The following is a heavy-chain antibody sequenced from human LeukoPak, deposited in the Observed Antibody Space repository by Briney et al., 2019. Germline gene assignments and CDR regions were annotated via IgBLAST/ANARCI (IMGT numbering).Heavy chain of an antibody. J-gene: IGHJ3*02. Sequence: GGSLRLSCAASGFTFSSYAMHWVRQAPGKGLEYVSAISSNGGSTYYANSVKGRFTISSDNSKNTLYLQMGSLRAEDMAVYYCARVHSGSYYGAFDIWGQGTMVTVSS. CDR1: GFTFSSYA. CDR3: ARVHSGSYYGAFDI. V-gene: IGHV3-64*01. D-gene: IGHD1-26*01. CDR2: ISSNGGST.